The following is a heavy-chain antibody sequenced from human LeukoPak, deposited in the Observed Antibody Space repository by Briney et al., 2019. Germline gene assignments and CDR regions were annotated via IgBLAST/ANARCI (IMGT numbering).Heavy chain of an antibody. CDR3: ARMVRGVISAHNWFDP. J-gene: IGHJ5*02. V-gene: IGHV4-59*08. CDR2: IYYSGST. Sequence: NPSETLSLTCSVSGGSISGYYWNWIRQPPGKGLEWIGYIYYSGSTNYNPSLKSRVTISVDTSKNQFSLKLSSVTAADTAVYYCARMVRGVISAHNWFDPWGQGTLVTVSS. CDR1: GGSISGYY. D-gene: IGHD3-10*01.